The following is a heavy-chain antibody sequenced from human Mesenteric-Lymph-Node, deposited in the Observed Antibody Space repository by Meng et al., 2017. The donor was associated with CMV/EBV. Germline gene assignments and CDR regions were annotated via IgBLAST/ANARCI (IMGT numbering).Heavy chain of an antibody. J-gene: IGHJ3*02. D-gene: IGHD2-2*01. CDR3: AEYCSISSCYRRAFDI. CDR2: IRHSGST. V-gene: IGHV4-39*01. Sequence: SETLSLTCTVSGGSISSGGCYWGWIRQPPGKGLEWIGSIRHSGSTSSKPSLKSRLTISVDTSNNQFSLRLSSVTAADTAMYYCAEYCSISSCYRRAFDIWGQGTMVTVSS. CDR1: GGSISSGGCY.